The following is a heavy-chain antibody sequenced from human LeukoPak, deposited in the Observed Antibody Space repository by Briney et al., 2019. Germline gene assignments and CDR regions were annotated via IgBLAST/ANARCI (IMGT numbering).Heavy chain of an antibody. D-gene: IGHD2-2*01. J-gene: IGHJ4*02. CDR1: GFTFSSYA. CDR3: AKLGDSTNCLWPVDH. Sequence: QSGGSLRLSCAASGFTFSSYAMTWVRQAPGKGLEWVSGITGSGGTTYYADSVKGRFTISRDNSKNTLYMQMNSLRAEDTAVYYCAKLGDSTNCLWPVDHWGQGTLVTVSS. CDR2: ITGSGGTT. V-gene: IGHV3-23*01.